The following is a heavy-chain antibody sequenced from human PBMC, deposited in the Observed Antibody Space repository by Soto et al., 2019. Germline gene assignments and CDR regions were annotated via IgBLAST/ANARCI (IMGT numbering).Heavy chain of an antibody. CDR1: GFTFSSYA. CDR3: ARAGDYDFWSGYGY. D-gene: IGHD3-3*01. Sequence: GGSLRLSCAASGFTFSSYAMHWVRQAPGKGLEYVSAISSNGGSTYYANSVKGRFTISRDNSKNTLYLQMGSLRAEDMAVYYCARAGDYDFWSGYGYWGQGTLVTVSS. V-gene: IGHV3-64*01. CDR2: ISSNGGST. J-gene: IGHJ4*02.